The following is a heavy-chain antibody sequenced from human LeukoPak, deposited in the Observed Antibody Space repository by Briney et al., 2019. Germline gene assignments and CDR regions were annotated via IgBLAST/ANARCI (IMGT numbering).Heavy chain of an antibody. D-gene: IGHD6-19*01. CDR2: ISGSGSST. Sequence: GGSLRLSCAASGFTFSSYAMSWVRQAPGKGLEWVSAISGSGSSTYYADSVKGRFTISRDNSKNTLYLQMNSLRAEDTAVYYCAKPRENSSGVGRYFDYWGQGPLVTVSS. J-gene: IGHJ4*02. V-gene: IGHV3-23*01. CDR3: AKPRENSSGVGRYFDY. CDR1: GFTFSSYA.